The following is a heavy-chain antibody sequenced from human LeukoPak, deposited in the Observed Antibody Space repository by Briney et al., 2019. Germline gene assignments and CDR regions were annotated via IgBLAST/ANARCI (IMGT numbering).Heavy chain of an antibody. CDR3: ARQTHEKDTAMEFFDY. Sequence: ASVKVSCKASGYTFTGYYMHWVRQAPGQGLEWMGWINPNSGGTNYAQKFQGWVTMTRDTSISTAYMELSRLRSDDTAVYYCARQTHEKDTAMEFFDYWGQATLVTVSS. CDR1: GYTFTGYY. J-gene: IGHJ4*02. V-gene: IGHV1-2*04. D-gene: IGHD5-18*01. CDR2: INPNSGGT.